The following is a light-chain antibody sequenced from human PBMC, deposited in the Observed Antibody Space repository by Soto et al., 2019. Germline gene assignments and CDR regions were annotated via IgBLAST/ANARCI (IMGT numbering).Light chain of an antibody. V-gene: IGLV1-47*01. CDR3: GAWDDTLDAQV. Sequence: QSVLTQSPSASGTPGQRVTISCSGSRSNIGRNFAYWYQHVPGTAPRLLIQRNNERPSGVPDRFSGSKSGTSVSLAISGLRSEDEATYYCGAWDDTLDAQVFGGGTKLTVL. J-gene: IGLJ3*02. CDR1: RSNIGRNF. CDR2: RNN.